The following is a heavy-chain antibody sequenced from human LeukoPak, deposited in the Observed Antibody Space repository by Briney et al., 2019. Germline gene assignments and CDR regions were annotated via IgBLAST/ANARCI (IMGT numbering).Heavy chain of an antibody. D-gene: IGHD2-2*01. J-gene: IGHJ2*01. CDR1: GGSISSYH. CDR3: ARETRSSLGACSSASCPTYFDV. CDR2: MYTSGST. Sequence: PSETLSLTCTVSGGSISSYHWTWIRQPAGKGLEWIGRMYTSGSTNYNPSLKSRVSISVDKSKNQFSLKLSSVTAADTAVYYCARETRSSLGACSSASCPTYFDVWGRGTLVTVSS. V-gene: IGHV4-4*07.